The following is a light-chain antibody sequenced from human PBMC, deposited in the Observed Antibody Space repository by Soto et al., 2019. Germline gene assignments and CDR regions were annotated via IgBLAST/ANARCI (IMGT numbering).Light chain of an antibody. V-gene: IGKV3-11*01. CDR3: QQRNIWPPVT. CDR2: GAF. Sequence: IVLTQSPATLSVSPGERATLSCRASQSVSSNLAWHQQRPGQAPRLLIYGAFNRATGIPARFSGSGSGTDFTLTISSLEPEDSAIYYCQQRNIWPPVTFGQGTRLEIK. CDR1: QSVSSN. J-gene: IGKJ5*01.